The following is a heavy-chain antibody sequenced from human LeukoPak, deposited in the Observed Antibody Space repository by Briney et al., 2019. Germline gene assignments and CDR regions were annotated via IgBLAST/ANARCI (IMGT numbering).Heavy chain of an antibody. CDR3: AIRVMVRGPFGV. D-gene: IGHD3-10*01. V-gene: IGHV4-34*01. CDR1: GVSFSGYY. CDR2: INHSGST. J-gene: IGHJ6*04. Sequence: SETLSLTCAVYGVSFSGYYWSWIRQPPGKGLEWMGEINHSGSTNYNPSLKSRVTISVDTSKNQFSLKLSSVTAADTAVYYCAIRVMVRGPFGVWGKGTTVTVSS.